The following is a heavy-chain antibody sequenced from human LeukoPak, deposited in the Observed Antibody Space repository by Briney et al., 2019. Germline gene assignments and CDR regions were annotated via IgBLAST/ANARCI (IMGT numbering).Heavy chain of an antibody. CDR2: INPDGNKK. CDR3: AKDLNRGLPDY. D-gene: IGHD2-21*01. V-gene: IGHV3-7*01. CDR1: GLTFSSSW. Sequence: GGSLRLSCAVSGLTFSSSWMDWVRQAPGKGLEWVASINPDGNKKYSADSVKGRFTISRDNSKNTLYLQMSSLRAEDTAVYYCAKDLNRGLPDYWGQGTLVTVSS. J-gene: IGHJ4*02.